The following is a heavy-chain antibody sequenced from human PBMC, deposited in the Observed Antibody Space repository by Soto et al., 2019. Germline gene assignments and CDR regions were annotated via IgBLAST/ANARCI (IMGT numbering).Heavy chain of an antibody. J-gene: IGHJ4*02. CDR1: GGSFSGYD. V-gene: IGHV4-34*01. CDR2: INHSGST. D-gene: IGHD2-8*01. Sequence: SETLSLTCAVFGGSFSGYDWSRIRKPPGKGLEWIGEINHSGSTNYNPSLKSRVTISVDTSKNQFSLKLSSVTAADTAVYYCARGSVHGVSGVYALWGLGTLVTVSS. CDR3: ARGSVHGVSGVYAL.